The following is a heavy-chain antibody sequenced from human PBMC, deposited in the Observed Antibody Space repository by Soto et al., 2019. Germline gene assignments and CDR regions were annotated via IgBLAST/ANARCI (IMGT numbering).Heavy chain of an antibody. CDR3: ARDQGTEKWELLGTAFVI. Sequence: QVQLVQSGAEVKKPGSSVKVSCKASGGTFSSYAISWVRQAPGQGLEWMGGIIPIFGTANYAQKFQGRVTITADESTSTAYMELSSLRSEDTAVYYCARDQGTEKWELLGTAFVIWGQGTMVTVSS. V-gene: IGHV1-69*01. CDR1: GGTFSSYA. J-gene: IGHJ3*02. CDR2: IIPIFGTA. D-gene: IGHD1-26*01.